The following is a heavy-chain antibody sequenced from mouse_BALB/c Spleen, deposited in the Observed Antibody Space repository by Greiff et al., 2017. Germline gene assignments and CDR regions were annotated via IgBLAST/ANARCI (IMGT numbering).Heavy chain of an antibody. CDR3: ARGELRRDDWYFDV. CDR2: IWAGGST. V-gene: IGHV2-9*02. CDR1: GFSLTSYG. D-gene: IGHD2-4*01. J-gene: IGHJ1*01. Sequence: VMLVESGPGLVAPSQSLSITCTVSGFSLTSYGVHWVRQPPGKGLEWLGVIWAGGSTNYNSALMSRLSISKDNSKSQVFLKMNSLQTDDTAMYYCARGELRRDDWYFDVWGAGTTVTVSS.